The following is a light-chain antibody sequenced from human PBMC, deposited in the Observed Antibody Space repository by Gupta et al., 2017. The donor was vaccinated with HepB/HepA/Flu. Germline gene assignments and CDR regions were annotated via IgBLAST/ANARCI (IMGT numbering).Light chain of an antibody. Sequence: QSVLTQPPSASGTPGQRVTISCSGSGSNIGSNFVFWYQQFPGTAPKFLIYSNNQRPSGVPDRFSGSKSGTSASLAISGLRSEDEADYFCAAWDDGLNGRVFGTGTTVTVL. CDR2: SNN. V-gene: IGLV1-47*02. CDR3: AAWDDGLNGRV. CDR1: GSNIGSNF. J-gene: IGLJ1*01.